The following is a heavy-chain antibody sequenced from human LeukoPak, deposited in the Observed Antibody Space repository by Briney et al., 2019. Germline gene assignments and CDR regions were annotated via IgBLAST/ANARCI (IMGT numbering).Heavy chain of an antibody. Sequence: GASVKVSCKASGYTFTGYYMHWVRQAPGQGLEWMGWINPNSGGTNYAQKFQGRVTMTRDTSISTAYMDLSRLRSDDTAVYYCARDSRRSSLTGGYWGQGTLVTVSS. CDR2: INPNSGGT. CDR1: GYTFTGYY. J-gene: IGHJ4*02. CDR3: ARDSRRSSLTGGY. D-gene: IGHD6-13*01. V-gene: IGHV1-2*02.